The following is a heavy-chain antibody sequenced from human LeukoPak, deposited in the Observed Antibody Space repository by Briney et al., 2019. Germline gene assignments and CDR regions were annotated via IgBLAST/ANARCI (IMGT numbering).Heavy chain of an antibody. CDR3: ASLAVAARVEYFQH. D-gene: IGHD6-19*01. J-gene: IGHJ1*01. Sequence: SETLSLTCTVSGGSISSYYWSWIRQPPGKGPEWIGYINYSGSTNYNPSLKSRVTISVDTSKNQFSLKLSSVTAADTAVYYCASLAVAARVEYFQHWGQGTLVTVSS. V-gene: IGHV4-59*01. CDR1: GGSISSYY. CDR2: INYSGST.